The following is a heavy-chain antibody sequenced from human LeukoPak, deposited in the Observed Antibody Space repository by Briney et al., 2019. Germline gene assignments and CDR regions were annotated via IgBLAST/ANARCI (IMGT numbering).Heavy chain of an antibody. D-gene: IGHD3-9*01. CDR2: ISTYSGNT. CDR3: ARDISPLDY. Sequence: ASVKVSCKASGYTFASYDISWVRQAPGQGLEWMGWISTYSGNTNYAQNLQGRVTMTTDTSTSTAYMELRSLRSDDTAVYHCARDISPLDYWGQGTLVTVSS. J-gene: IGHJ4*02. CDR1: GYTFASYD. V-gene: IGHV1-18*04.